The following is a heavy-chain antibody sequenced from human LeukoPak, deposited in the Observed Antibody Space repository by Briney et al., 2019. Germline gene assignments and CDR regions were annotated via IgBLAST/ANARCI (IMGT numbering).Heavy chain of an antibody. Sequence: PSETLSLTCAVSGDSITSSNWWSWVRQPPEQGLEWIGEIYHSGSTNYNPSLKSRVTISVDKSKNQFSLKVNSVTAADTAVYYCARANDYGDPLPRYMDVWGKGTTVTVSS. CDR3: ARANDYGDPLPRYMDV. CDR2: IYHSGST. D-gene: IGHD4-17*01. V-gene: IGHV4-4*02. CDR1: GDSITSSNW. J-gene: IGHJ6*03.